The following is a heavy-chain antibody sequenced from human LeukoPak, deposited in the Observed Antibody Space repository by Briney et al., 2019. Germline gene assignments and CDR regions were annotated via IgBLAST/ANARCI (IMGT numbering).Heavy chain of an antibody. J-gene: IGHJ4*02. V-gene: IGHV4-34*01. Sequence: PSETLSLTCAVLSGSFNNYYWSWIRQPPGKGLEWLGEINNVGSTTYNSSLKSRVIISVDTSRIQFSLNLNSVTAADTAVYYCARRGSEGGRCFDAWGQGILVTVSS. D-gene: IGHD6-19*01. CDR1: SGSFNNYY. CDR2: INNVGST. CDR3: ARRGSEGGRCFDA.